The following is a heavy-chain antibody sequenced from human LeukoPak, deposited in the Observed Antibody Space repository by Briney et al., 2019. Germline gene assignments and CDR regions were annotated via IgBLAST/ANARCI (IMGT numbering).Heavy chain of an antibody. J-gene: IGHJ5*02. CDR3: ARQAESDSSSWKYNWFDP. V-gene: IGHV4-31*03. CDR2: IYYSGST. CDR1: GGSISSGGYY. D-gene: IGHD6-13*01. Sequence: SETLSLTCTVSGGSISSGGYYWSWIRQHPGKGLEWIGYIYYSGSTYYNPSLKSRVTISVDTSKNQFSLKLSSVTAADTAVYYCARQAESDSSSWKYNWFDPWGQGTLVTVSS.